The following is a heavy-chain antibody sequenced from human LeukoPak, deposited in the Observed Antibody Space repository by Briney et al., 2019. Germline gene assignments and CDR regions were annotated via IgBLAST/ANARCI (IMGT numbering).Heavy chain of an antibody. CDR1: GGSISSGGYY. Sequence: PSETLSLTCTVSGGSISSGGYYWSWIRQHPGKGLEWIGYIYYSGSTYYNPSLKSRVTISVDTSKNQFSLKLSSVTAADTAVYYCARDMRYCSGGSCHDFDYWGQGTLVTVSS. CDR3: ARDMRYCSGGSCHDFDY. D-gene: IGHD2-15*01. CDR2: IYYSGST. J-gene: IGHJ4*02. V-gene: IGHV4-31*03.